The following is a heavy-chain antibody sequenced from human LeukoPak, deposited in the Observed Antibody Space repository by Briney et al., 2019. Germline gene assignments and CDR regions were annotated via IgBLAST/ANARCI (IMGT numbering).Heavy chain of an antibody. CDR3: ARSYSSSYISDH. CDR2: ISYDGSNK. V-gene: IGHV3-30*04. D-gene: IGHD6-6*01. Sequence: GGSLRLSCAASGFTFSSYAMHWVRQAPGKGLEWVAVISYDGSNKYYADSVKGRFTISRDNSKNTLYLQMNSLRAEDTAVYYCARSYSSSYISDHWGQGTLVTVSS. CDR1: GFTFSSYA. J-gene: IGHJ4*02.